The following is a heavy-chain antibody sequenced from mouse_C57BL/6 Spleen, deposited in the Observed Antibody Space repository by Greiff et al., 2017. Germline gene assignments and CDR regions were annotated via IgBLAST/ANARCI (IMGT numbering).Heavy chain of an antibody. CDR2: INPSTGGT. J-gene: IGHJ2*01. Sequence: VQLQQSGPELVKPGASVKISCKASGYSFTGYYMNWVKQSPEKSLEWIGEINPSTGGTTYNQKFKAKATLTVDKSSSTAYMQLKSLTSEDSAVYYCALTGTRDYFDYWGQGTTLTVSS. D-gene: IGHD4-1*01. CDR3: ALTGTRDYFDY. V-gene: IGHV1-42*01. CDR1: GYSFTGYY.